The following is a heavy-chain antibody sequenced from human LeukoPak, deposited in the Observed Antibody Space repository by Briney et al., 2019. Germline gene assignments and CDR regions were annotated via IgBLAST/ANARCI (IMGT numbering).Heavy chain of an antibody. D-gene: IGHD4-17*01. Sequence: SETLSLTCTVSGGSISSYYWSWIRQPPGKGLEWIGYIYYSGSTNYNPSLKSRVTISLDASKSQFSLKLSSVTAADTSVYYCARDTGYGDYVWGQGTLVTVSS. J-gene: IGHJ4*02. V-gene: IGHV4-59*12. CDR3: ARDTGYGDYV. CDR1: GGSISSYY. CDR2: IYYSGST.